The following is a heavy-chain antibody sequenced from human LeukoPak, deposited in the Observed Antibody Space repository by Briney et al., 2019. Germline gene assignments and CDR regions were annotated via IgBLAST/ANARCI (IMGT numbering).Heavy chain of an antibody. CDR1: GGSFSGYY. D-gene: IGHD3-3*01. CDR3: ARGRHDFWSSFFRD. V-gene: IGHV4-34*01. J-gene: IGHJ4*02. Sequence: PSETLSLTCAVYGGSFSGYYWSWIRQPPGKGLEWIGEINHSGSTNYNPSLKSRVTISTDTSRNQLTLELTSVTATDTAVYYCARGRHDFWSSFFRDWGQGTLVTVSS. CDR2: INHSGST.